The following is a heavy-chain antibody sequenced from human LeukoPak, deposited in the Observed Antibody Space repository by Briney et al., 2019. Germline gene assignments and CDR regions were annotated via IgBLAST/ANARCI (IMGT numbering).Heavy chain of an antibody. V-gene: IGHV1-2*02. CDR1: GFTFSGYY. J-gene: IGHJ4*02. CDR2: FNLNTGGT. CDR3: ARELVVGPTRGCPGDF. D-gene: IGHD1-26*01. Sequence: ALGKVSCKGSGFTFSGYYIHWVRQAPGQGREWMGWFNLNTGGTKYAQKFQGRVTMTRDTSISTAYMKMSRLRSDDTAVYYCARELVVGPTRGCPGDFWGQGTVVTVSS.